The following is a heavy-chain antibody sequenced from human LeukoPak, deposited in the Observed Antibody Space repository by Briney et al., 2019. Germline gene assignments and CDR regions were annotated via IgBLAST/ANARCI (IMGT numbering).Heavy chain of an antibody. Sequence: SQTLSLTCTVSGGSISSGGYYWSWIRQHPGKGLEWIGYIYYSGSTYYNPSLKSRVTISVDTSKNQSSLKLSSVTAADTAVYYCARRYSSSWYWYFDLWGRGTLVTVSS. V-gene: IGHV4-31*03. CDR2: IYYSGST. J-gene: IGHJ2*01. D-gene: IGHD6-13*01. CDR3: ARRYSSSWYWYFDL. CDR1: GGSISSGGYY.